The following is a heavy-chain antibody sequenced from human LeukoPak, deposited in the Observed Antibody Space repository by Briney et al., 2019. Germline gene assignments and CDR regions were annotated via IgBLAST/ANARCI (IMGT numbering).Heavy chain of an antibody. CDR2: IKQDGSEK. V-gene: IGHV3-7*01. CDR3: ARSYDSRSYYFDY. J-gene: IGHJ4*02. Sequence: GGSLRLSCAASGFTFSSYLMSWVRQAPGKGLEWVANIKQDGSEKYYVDSVKGRFTISRDNAKNSLYLQMNSLRAEDTAVYYCARSYDSRSYYFDYWGQGTLVTVSP. D-gene: IGHD3-22*01. CDR1: GFTFSSYL.